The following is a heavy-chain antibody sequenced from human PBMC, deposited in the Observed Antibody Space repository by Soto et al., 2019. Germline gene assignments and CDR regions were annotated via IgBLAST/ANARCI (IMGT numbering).Heavy chain of an antibody. CDR3: ARGPSDYDILTAGFDY. D-gene: IGHD3-9*01. V-gene: IGHV1-18*04. CDR1: GYTFTSYG. CDR2: ISAYNGNT. Sequence: ASVKVSCKASGYTFTSYGISWVRQAPGQGLELMGWISAYNGNTNYAQKLQGRVTMTTDTSTSTAYMELRSLRSDDTAVYYCARGPSDYDILTAGFDYWGQGTLVTVSS. J-gene: IGHJ4*02.